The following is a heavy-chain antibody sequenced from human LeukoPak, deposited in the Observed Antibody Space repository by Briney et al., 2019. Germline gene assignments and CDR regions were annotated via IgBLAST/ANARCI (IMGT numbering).Heavy chain of an antibody. CDR3: ARVHPTPHIVLGTPHYYYNMDV. CDR1: GDSVSSSSYY. V-gene: IGHV4-61*01. D-gene: IGHD5-12*01. Sequence: PSETLSLTCTVSGDSVSSSSYYWSWIRQPPGKGLEWIGNIHYSGSTNHNPSLRSRVTISVDTSKNQFSLKLSSVTAADTAVYYCARVHPTPHIVLGTPHYYYNMDVWGQGPTVTVSS. J-gene: IGHJ6*02. CDR2: IHYSGST.